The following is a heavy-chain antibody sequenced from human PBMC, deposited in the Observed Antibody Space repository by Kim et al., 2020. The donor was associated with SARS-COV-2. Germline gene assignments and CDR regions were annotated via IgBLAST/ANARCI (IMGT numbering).Heavy chain of an antibody. CDR1: GFTFTGHA. V-gene: IGHV3-23*01. J-gene: IGHJ4*02. Sequence: GGSLRLSCTTSGFTFTGHAMSWVRQAPGKGLEWVSGIDGRDGTTYYVDSVKGRFSISRDDSRNTLYLQMSALRADDTAAYYCLKGGWGWIWDYWGQGTLVTVSS. CDR2: IDGRDGTT. CDR3: LKGGWGWIWDY. D-gene: IGHD2-21*01.